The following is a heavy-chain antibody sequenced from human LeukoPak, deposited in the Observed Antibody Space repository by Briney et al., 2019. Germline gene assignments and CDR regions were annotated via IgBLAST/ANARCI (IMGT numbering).Heavy chain of an antibody. V-gene: IGHV3-30-3*01. CDR1: GSTFSSYA. D-gene: IGHD4-17*01. J-gene: IGHJ4*02. CDR2: ISYDGSNK. Sequence: GGSLRLSCAASGSTFSSYAMHWVRQAPGKGLEWVAVISYDGSNKYYADSVKGRFTISRDNSKNTLYLQMNSLRAEGTTVYYCARGDYGDYFWGQGTLVTVSS. CDR3: ARGDYGDYF.